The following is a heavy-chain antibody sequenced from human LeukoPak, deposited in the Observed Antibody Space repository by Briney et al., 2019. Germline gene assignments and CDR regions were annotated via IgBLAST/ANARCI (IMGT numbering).Heavy chain of an antibody. J-gene: IGHJ5*02. D-gene: IGHD3-10*01. Sequence: SETLSLTCTVSGGSISSFSYYWGWIRQPPGKGLEWIVSMYYSGSTYNNPSLKSRVTISVDTSKNHFSLRLTSVTAADTAVYYCAREYGSGSYYSYNWFDPWGQGTLVTVSS. CDR1: GGSISSFSYY. CDR3: AREYGSGSYYSYNWFDP. CDR2: MYYSGST. V-gene: IGHV4-39*02.